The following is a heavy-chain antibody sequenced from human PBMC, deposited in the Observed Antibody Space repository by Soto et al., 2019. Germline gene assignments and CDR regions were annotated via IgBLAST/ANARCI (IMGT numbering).Heavy chain of an antibody. J-gene: IGHJ4*02. CDR2: IIPIFGTA. CDR3: ARDNDALGSGYSWGIDY. D-gene: IGHD3-22*01. Sequence: ASVKVSCKASGGTFSSYAISWVRQAPGQGLEWMGGIIPIFGTANYAQKFQGRVTITADESTSTAYMELSSLRSEDTAVYYCARDNDALGSGYSWGIDYWGQGTLVTVSS. V-gene: IGHV1-69*13. CDR1: GGTFSSYA.